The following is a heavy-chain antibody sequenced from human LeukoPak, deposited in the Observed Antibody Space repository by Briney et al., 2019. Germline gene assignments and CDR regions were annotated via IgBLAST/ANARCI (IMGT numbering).Heavy chain of an antibody. J-gene: IGHJ4*02. V-gene: IGHV4-59*01. CDR3: ARDPHLGY. Sequence: SETLSLTCTVSGGSISSYYWSWIRQPPGKGLEWIGYIYYSGSTNYNPSLKSRVTISVDTSKNQFSLKLSSVTAADTAVYYCARDPHLGYWGQGTLVTVSS. CDR1: GGSISSYY. CDR2: IYYSGST.